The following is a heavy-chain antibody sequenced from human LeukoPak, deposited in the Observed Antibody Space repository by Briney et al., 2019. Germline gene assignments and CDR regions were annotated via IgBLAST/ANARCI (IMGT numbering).Heavy chain of an antibody. CDR1: GGSISSYY. V-gene: IGHV4-4*07. CDR3: ARIRGYSGPDLPDDWYFDL. CDR2: IYTSGST. J-gene: IGHJ2*01. Sequence: PSETLSLTCTVSGGSISSYYWSWIRQPAGKGLEWIGRIYTSGSTNYNPSLKSRVTMSVDTSKNQFSLKLSSVTAADTAVYYCARIRGYSGPDLPDDWYFDLWGRGTLVTVSS. D-gene: IGHD5-12*01.